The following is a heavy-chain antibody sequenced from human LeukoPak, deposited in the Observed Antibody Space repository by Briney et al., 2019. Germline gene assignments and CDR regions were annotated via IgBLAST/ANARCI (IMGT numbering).Heavy chain of an antibody. J-gene: IGHJ4*02. CDR3: ANSGSLLRFFDY. V-gene: IGHV4-30-2*01. CDR1: GGSISSGGYY. D-gene: IGHD1-26*01. CDR2: IYHSGST. Sequence: PSQTLSLTCTVSGGSISSGGYYWSWIRQPPGKGLEWIGYIYHSGSTYYNPSLKSRVTISVDRSKNQFSLKLSSVTAADTAVYYCANSGSLLRFFDYWGQGTLVTVSS.